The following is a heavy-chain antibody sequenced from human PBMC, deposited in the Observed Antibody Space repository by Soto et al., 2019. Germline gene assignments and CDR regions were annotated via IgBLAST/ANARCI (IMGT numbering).Heavy chain of an antibody. V-gene: IGHV4-31*03. D-gene: IGHD1-26*01. CDR3: AREWAILPYYVMNV. CDR2: IYFIGIT. CDR1: GASVNSGAYY. Sequence: PSETLALTCTVSGASVNSGAYYWTWILQHPGKGLEWILYIYFIGITYYTPSLKSRLSISLDTSKNQFSLNLTSVTAADTAVYFCAREWAILPYYVMNVWGHGTAVTVSS. J-gene: IGHJ6*02.